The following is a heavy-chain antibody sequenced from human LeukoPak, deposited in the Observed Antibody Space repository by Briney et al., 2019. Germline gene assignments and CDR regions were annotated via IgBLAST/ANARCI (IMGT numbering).Heavy chain of an antibody. D-gene: IGHD1-26*01. CDR3: ARGIVGAHQLIAY. CDR2: INPNNGGT. V-gene: IGHV1-2*02. J-gene: IGHJ4*02. Sequence: ASVKVSCKASGYTFTDHYMHWVRQAPGQGLEWMGWINPNNGGTNFAQKFQGRVTMTRDTSISTAYMELSSLTSDDTAVYYCARGIVGAHQLIAYGGQGTLVTVSS. CDR1: GYTFTDHY.